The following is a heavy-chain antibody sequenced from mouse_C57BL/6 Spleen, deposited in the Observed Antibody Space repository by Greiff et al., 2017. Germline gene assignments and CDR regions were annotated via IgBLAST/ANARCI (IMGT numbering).Heavy chain of an antibody. CDR1: GYSFTGYY. CDR2: INPSTGGT. Sequence: VQLKQSGPELVKPGASVKISCKASGYSFTGYYMNWVKQSPEKSLEWIGEINPSTGGTTYNQKFKAKATLTVDKSSSTAYMQLKSLTSEDSAVYYCAETTRDTGNAMDYWGQGTSVTVSS. D-gene: IGHD3-2*01. J-gene: IGHJ4*01. V-gene: IGHV1-42*01. CDR3: AETTRDTGNAMDY.